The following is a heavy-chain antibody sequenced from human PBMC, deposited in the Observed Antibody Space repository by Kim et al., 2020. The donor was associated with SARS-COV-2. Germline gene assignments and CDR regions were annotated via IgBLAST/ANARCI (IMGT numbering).Heavy chain of an antibody. CDR2: INSDGSST. J-gene: IGHJ5*02. CDR1: GFTFSSYW. Sequence: GGSLRLSCAASGFTFSSYWMHWVRQAPGKGLVWVSRINSDGSSTSYADSVKGRFTISRDNAKNTLYLQMNSLRAEDAAVYYCARDTAVPGSNWFDPWGQGTPVTVAS. D-gene: IGHD6-19*01. CDR3: ARDTAVPGSNWFDP. V-gene: IGHV3-74*01.